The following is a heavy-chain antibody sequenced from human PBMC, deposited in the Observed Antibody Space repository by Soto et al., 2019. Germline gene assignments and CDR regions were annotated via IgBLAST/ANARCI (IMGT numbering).Heavy chain of an antibody. Sequence: QVQLVQSGAEVKKPGSSVKVSCKASGGTFSSYAISWVRQAPGQGLEWMGGIIPIFGTANYAQKFQGRVTITADESTSTAYMELSSLRSEDTAVYYCASSPVVNVPAAKVGPWFGPWGQGTLVTVSS. CDR3: ASSPVVNVPAAKVGPWFGP. J-gene: IGHJ5*02. V-gene: IGHV1-69*01. CDR2: IIPIFGTA. CDR1: GGTFSSYA. D-gene: IGHD2-2*01.